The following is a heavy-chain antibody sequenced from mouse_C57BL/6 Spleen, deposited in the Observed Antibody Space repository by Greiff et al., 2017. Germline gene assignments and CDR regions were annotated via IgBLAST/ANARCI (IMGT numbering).Heavy chain of an antibody. D-gene: IGHD2-4*01. CDR3: ATGTYDYDGEGRAWFAY. Sequence: QVQLQQSGAELARPGASVKLSCKASGYTFTSYGISWVKQRTGQGLEWIGEIYPRSGNTYYNEKFKGKATLTADKSSSTAYMELRSLTSEVSAVYFCATGTYDYDGEGRAWFAYWGQGTLVTVSA. CDR1: GYTFTSYG. J-gene: IGHJ3*01. CDR2: IYPRSGNT. V-gene: IGHV1-81*01.